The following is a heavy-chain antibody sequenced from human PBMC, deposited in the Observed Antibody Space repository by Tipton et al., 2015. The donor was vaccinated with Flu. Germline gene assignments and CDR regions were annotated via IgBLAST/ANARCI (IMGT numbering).Heavy chain of an antibody. CDR2: INHSGST. Sequence: TLSLTCAVYGGSFSGYYWSWIRQPPGKGLEWIGEINHSGSTNYNPSLKSRVTISVDTSKNQFPLKLSSVTAADTAVYYCARGYCSGGSCSYWYFDLWGRGTLVTVSS. V-gene: IGHV4-34*01. CDR1: GGSFSGYY. D-gene: IGHD2-15*01. CDR3: ARGYCSGGSCSYWYFDL. J-gene: IGHJ2*01.